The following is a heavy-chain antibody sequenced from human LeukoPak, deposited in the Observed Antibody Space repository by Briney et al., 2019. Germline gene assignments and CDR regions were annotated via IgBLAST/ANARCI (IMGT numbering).Heavy chain of an antibody. V-gene: IGHV1-18*01. D-gene: IGHD3-9*01. J-gene: IGHJ3*02. CDR2: ISAYNGNT. Sequence: ASVKVSCKASGYTFTSYGISWVRQAPGQGLEWMGWISAYNGNTNYAQKRQGRVTMTTDTSTSTAYMELRSLRSDDTAVYYCAKDRTIPSYYDILTGYRTVDAFDIWGQGTMVTVSS. CDR3: AKDRTIPSYYDILTGYRTVDAFDI. CDR1: GYTFTSYG.